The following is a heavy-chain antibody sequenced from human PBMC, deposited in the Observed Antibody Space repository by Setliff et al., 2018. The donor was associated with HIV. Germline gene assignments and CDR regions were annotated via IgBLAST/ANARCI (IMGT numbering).Heavy chain of an antibody. Sequence: PGESLRLSCAASGFTFSSYSMNWVRQAPGKGLEWVSYIRCDNRIINYADSVKGRFTISRENAKNSLYLQMNSLRVEDTALYYCARDLNWGFDYWGQGTLVTVSS. CDR3: ARDLNWGFDY. CDR1: GFTFSSYS. V-gene: IGHV3-48*01. J-gene: IGHJ4*02. CDR2: IRCDNRII. D-gene: IGHD7-27*01.